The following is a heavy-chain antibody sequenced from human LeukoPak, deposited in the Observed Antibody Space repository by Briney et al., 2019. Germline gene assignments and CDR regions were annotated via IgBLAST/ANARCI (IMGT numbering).Heavy chain of an antibody. CDR1: GYTFTSYG. Sequence: ASVKVSCKASGYTFTSYGISWVRQAPGQGLEWMGWISAYSGNTNYAQKLQGRVTMTTDTSTSTAYMELRSLRSDDTAVYYCARDFRPLNWGSSYYFDYWGQGTLVTVSS. J-gene: IGHJ4*02. V-gene: IGHV1-18*01. D-gene: IGHD7-27*01. CDR3: ARDFRPLNWGSSYYFDY. CDR2: ISAYSGNT.